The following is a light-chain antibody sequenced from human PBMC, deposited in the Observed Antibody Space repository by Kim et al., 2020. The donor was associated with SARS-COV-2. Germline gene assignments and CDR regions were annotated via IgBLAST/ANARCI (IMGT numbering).Light chain of an antibody. J-gene: IGKJ2*03. V-gene: IGKV4-1*01. Sequence: SATINGKSRQSVFHSPSNRVYLAWYQQKSGQPPILLIYWASTRESGVPGRFSGGGSGTDFTLTITSLQAEDVAVYFCHQYATFPYSFGQGTKLE. CDR2: WAS. CDR3: HQYATFPYS. CDR1: QSVFHSPSNRVY.